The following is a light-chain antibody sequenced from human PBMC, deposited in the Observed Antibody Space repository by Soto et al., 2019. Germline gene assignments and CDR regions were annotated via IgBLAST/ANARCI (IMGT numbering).Light chain of an antibody. CDR3: SSYARDRSPLYV. V-gene: IGLV2-23*01. Sequence: SDLSQPASVTEAPGRFITIFCSRISRSVDSSFLISCYQQHPDISSILLIYEGTKRPSGVSDRYCGSKSDNTAALTIAGLQADDEGDYYSSSYARDRSPLYVFGDGVQGTVL. CDR1: SRSVDSSFL. J-gene: IGLJ1*01. CDR2: EGT.